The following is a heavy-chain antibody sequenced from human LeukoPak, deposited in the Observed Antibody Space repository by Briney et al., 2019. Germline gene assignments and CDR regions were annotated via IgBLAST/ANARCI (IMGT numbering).Heavy chain of an antibody. V-gene: IGHV3-7*04. CDR2: INQDGREQ. J-gene: IGHJ4*02. CDR1: GFTFTDYC. CDR3: AGGALDY. Sequence: GGSLRLSCVASGFTFTDYCMTWVRHTPGQGLEWVAKINQDGREQHFVDTVKGRFTISRDNAKNSLYLQMDSLRAEDTAVYYCAGGALDYWGQGTLVTVSS.